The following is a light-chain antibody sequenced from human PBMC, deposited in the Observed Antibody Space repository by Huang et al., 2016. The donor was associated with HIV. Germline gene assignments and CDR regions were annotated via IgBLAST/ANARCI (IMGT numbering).Light chain of an antibody. CDR2: AAS. J-gene: IGKJ1*01. V-gene: IGKV3-15*01. CDR3: QQHNTWPRT. CDR1: QSVGSN. Sequence: EIVMTQSPATLSVSPGERATLSCRASQSVGSNLAWYQQERGQPPRLLIYAASTRASGIPARFSGSGSGTEFTLTVSSLQSEDFAVYYCQQHNTWPRTFGQGTRV.